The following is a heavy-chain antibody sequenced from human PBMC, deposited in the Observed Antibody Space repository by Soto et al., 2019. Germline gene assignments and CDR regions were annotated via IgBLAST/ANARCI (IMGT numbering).Heavy chain of an antibody. CDR3: ATRITVFGLLIPPFDP. CDR2: INHTGGT. D-gene: IGHD3-3*01. Sequence: SETLSLTCAISGAPITWGDYSWNWIRQPPGKGLEWIGEINHTGGTHYNPSLKSRVTMSVDTSKNQFSLRLSSVTAADTAIYYCATRITVFGLLIPPFDPWGQGTRVTVPS. CDR1: GAPITWGDYS. V-gene: IGHV4-34*01. J-gene: IGHJ5*02.